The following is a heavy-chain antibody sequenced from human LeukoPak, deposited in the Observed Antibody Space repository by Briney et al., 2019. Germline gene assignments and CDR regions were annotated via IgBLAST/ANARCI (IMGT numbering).Heavy chain of an antibody. CDR1: GFTFSSYS. V-gene: IGHV3-21*01. Sequence: PGGSLRLSCAASGFTFSSYSMNWARQAPGKGLEWVSSISSSSSYIYYADSVKGRFTISRDNAKNSLYLQMNSLRAEDTAVYYCARRPSAHTGDYWGQGTLVTVSS. D-gene: IGHD1-1*01. CDR2: ISSSSSYI. J-gene: IGHJ4*02. CDR3: ARRPSAHTGDY.